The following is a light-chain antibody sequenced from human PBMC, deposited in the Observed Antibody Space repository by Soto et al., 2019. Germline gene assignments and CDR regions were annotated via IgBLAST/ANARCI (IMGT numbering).Light chain of an antibody. J-gene: IGKJ3*01. Sequence: DIQLTQSPSSLSASVGDDVTIACQASQDVSDHLNWYQQKAGQAPKLLIYDASNLEPGVPSRFSGSGSETYFTFTISGLQPEDFATYYCQQYYDLPTFGPGTKVDIK. CDR3: QQYYDLPT. V-gene: IGKV1-33*01. CDR2: DAS. CDR1: QDVSDH.